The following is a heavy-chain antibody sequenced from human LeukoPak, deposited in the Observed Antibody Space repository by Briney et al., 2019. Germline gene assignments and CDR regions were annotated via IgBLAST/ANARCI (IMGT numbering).Heavy chain of an antibody. J-gene: IGHJ4*02. V-gene: IGHV4-59*08. D-gene: IGHD3-10*01. CDR1: GGSITNYY. CDR2: IYNTGNT. CDR3: ARGWLGELLPDY. Sequence: SETLSLTCTVSGGSITNYYCNWIRQPPGKGLEWIGYIYNTGNTKYNPSLKTRVTISGDTSKKQFSLNLSSVTAADTAVYYCARGWLGELLPDYWGQGTLVTISS.